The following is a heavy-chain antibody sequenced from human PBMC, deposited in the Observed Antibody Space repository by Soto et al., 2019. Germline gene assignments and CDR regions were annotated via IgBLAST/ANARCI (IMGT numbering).Heavy chain of an antibody. V-gene: IGHV4-31*03. D-gene: IGHD3-22*01. CDR3: ARATNYYDSSGYSGAFDI. J-gene: IGHJ3*02. CDR1: GGSISSGGYY. CDR2: IYYSGST. Sequence: PSETLSLTCTVSGGSISSGGYYWSWIRQHPGKGLEWIGYIYYSGSTYYNPSLKSRVTISVDTSKSQFSLKLSSVTAADTAVYYCARATNYYDSSGYSGAFDIWGQGTMVTVSS.